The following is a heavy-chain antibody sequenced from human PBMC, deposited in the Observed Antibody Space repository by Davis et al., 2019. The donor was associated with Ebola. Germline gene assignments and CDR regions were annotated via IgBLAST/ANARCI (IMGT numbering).Heavy chain of an antibody. CDR1: GGSISSYY. J-gene: IGHJ6*03. CDR3: ARLGYSYGYRIYYYYMDV. V-gene: IGHV4-59*01. Sequence: PSETLSLTCTVSGGSISSYYWSWIRQPPGKGLEWIGYIYHSGSTNYNPSLKSRVTISVDTSKNQFSLKLSSVTAADTAVYYCARLGYSYGYRIYYYYMDVWGKGTTVTVSS. CDR2: IYHSGST. D-gene: IGHD5-18*01.